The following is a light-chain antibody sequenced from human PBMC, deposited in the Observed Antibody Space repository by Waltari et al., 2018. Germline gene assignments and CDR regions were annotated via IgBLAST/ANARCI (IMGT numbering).Light chain of an antibody. Sequence: ILLTQSPATLSVSPGERATLSCRASQNIDTRLAWYQHKPGPAPRLLIYGASTRAADIPARFSGSGFGTDFSLTINSLQSEDFAVYYCQQYLQWPPAITFGPGTRLDFK. J-gene: IGKJ5*01. V-gene: IGKV3-15*01. CDR2: GAS. CDR1: QNIDTR. CDR3: QQYLQWPPAIT.